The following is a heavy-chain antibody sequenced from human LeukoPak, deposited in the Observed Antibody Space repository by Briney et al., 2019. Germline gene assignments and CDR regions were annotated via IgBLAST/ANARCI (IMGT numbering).Heavy chain of an antibody. V-gene: IGHV3-23*01. Sequence: GGSLRLSCAASGFTFSSSAMSWVRQAPGKGLEWVSAISGSGGSTYYADSVKGRFTISRDNSKNTLYLQMNSLRAEDTAVYYCARDSGYGSGSYYQDYWGQGTLVTVSS. J-gene: IGHJ4*02. CDR3: ARDSGYGSGSYYQDY. D-gene: IGHD3-10*01. CDR1: GFTFSSSA. CDR2: ISGSGGST.